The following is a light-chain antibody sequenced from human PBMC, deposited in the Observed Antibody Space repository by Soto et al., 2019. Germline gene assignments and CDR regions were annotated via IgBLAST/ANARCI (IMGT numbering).Light chain of an antibody. CDR3: CSFAGSATDV. Sequence: QSALTQPASVSGSPGQSITISCTGTSSDVGSYNLVSWYQQHPGKVPKLMIYEASKWPSGISDRFSGSKSGNTAYLTISGLQAEDEAHYYCCSFAGSATDVFGTGTKVTVL. J-gene: IGLJ1*01. V-gene: IGLV2-23*01. CDR1: SSDVGSYNL. CDR2: EAS.